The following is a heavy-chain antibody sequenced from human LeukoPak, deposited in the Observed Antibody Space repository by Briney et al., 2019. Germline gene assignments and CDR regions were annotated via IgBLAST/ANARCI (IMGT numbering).Heavy chain of an antibody. CDR2: ISSSSSYI. J-gene: IGHJ4*02. V-gene: IGHV3-21*01. CDR3: ARDATIFGVSPWRY. D-gene: IGHD3-3*01. Sequence: GGSLRLSCAASGFTFSSYSMNWVRQAPGKGLEWVSSISSSSSYIYYADSVKGRFTISRDNAKNSLYLQMNSLRAEDTAVYYCARDATIFGVSPWRYWGQGTLVTVSS. CDR1: GFTFSSYS.